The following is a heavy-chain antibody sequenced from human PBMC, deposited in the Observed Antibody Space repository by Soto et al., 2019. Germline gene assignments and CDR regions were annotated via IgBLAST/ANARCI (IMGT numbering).Heavy chain of an antibody. CDR3: ARVLAARASRDFDY. CDR2: IYYSGST. Sequence: SEPLSLTCTASDGSCRSRSYYWGWIRQPTGKGLEWIGSIYYSGSTYYNPSLKSRVTISVDTSKNQFSLKLSSVTAADTAVYYCARVLAARASRDFDYWGQGTLVTVSS. CDR1: DGSCRSRSYY. D-gene: IGHD6-6*01. J-gene: IGHJ4*02. V-gene: IGHV4-39*01.